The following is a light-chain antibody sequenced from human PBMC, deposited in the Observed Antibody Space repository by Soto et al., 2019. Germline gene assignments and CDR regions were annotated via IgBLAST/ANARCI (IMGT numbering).Light chain of an antibody. J-gene: IGKJ4*01. CDR3: QQHYNTPLT. Sequence: DIVMTQSPDSLAVSLGERVTINCKSSQSVLYSSNNRNYLAWYQQKPGQPPKLLIYWASTRESGVPDRFSGSGSGTDFTLTISSLQAEDVAVYYCQQHYNTPLTFGGGTKVDIK. CDR1: QSVLYSSNNRNY. CDR2: WAS. V-gene: IGKV4-1*01.